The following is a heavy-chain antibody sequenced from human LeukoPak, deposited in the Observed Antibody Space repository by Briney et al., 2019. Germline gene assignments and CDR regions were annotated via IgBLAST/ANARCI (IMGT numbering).Heavy chain of an antibody. J-gene: IGHJ4*02. CDR2: ISGSGGSR. CDR3: VKDRWVDY. Sequence: GGSLRLSCAASGFTFSSWVRQAPGKGLEWVSTISGSGGSRSYADSVKGRFTISRDNSKNTLYLQMSSLRAEDTAVYYCVKDRWVDYWGQGTLVTVSS. V-gene: IGHV3-23*01. D-gene: IGHD4-23*01. CDR1: GFTFSS.